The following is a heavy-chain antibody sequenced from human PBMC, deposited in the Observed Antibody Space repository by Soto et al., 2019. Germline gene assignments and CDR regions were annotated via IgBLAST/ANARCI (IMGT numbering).Heavy chain of an antibody. V-gene: IGHV5-51*01. D-gene: IGHD3-22*01. J-gene: IGHJ4*02. CDR1: GYSFTSYW. CDR3: ARQLRYYDSSGYYFDY. CDR2: IYPGDSDT. Sequence: GESLKISCKGSGYSFTSYWIDWVRQMPGKGLEWMGIIYPGDSDTRYSPSFQGQVTISADKSISTAYLQWSSLKASDTAMYYCARQLRYYDSSGYYFDYWGQGTLVTVSS.